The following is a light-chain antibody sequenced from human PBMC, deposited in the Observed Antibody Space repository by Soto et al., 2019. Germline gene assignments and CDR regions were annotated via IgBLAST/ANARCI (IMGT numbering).Light chain of an antibody. CDR1: QSISSR. V-gene: IGKV1-5*01. CDR2: DAS. J-gene: IGKJ1*01. CDR3: QQYNSYSGT. Sequence: DIQMTQSPSTLSASVGDRVTITFRASQSISSRLAWYQQKPGKAPKLLIYDASSLESGVPSRFSGSGFGTEFTLTISGLQRDDFATYYCQQYNSYSGTFGQGTKVEIK.